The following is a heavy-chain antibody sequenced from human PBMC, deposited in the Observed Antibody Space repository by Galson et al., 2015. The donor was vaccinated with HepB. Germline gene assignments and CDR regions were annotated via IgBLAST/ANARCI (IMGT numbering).Heavy chain of an antibody. CDR2: ISAYNGNT. V-gene: IGHV1-18*01. CDR3: ARDQLGYYGSGSWY. D-gene: IGHD3-10*01. Sequence: SVKVSCKASGYTFTSYGISWVRQAPGQGLEWMGWISAYNGNTNYAQRLQGRVTMTTDTSTSTAYMELRSLRSDDTAVYYCARDQLGYYGSGSWYWGQGTLVTVSS. CDR1: GYTFTSYG. J-gene: IGHJ4*02.